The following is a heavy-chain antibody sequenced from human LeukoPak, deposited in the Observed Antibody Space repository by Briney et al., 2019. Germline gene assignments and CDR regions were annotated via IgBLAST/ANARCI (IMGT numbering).Heavy chain of an antibody. Sequence: SETLSLTCTVSGGSMSSYYWSWIRQPPGKGLEWIGYIYYSGSTSYNPSLKSRVTISVDTSKHQFSLKLSSVTAADTAVYYCARQYYYDSHTFDYWGQGTLVTVSS. CDR2: IYYSGST. D-gene: IGHD3-22*01. CDR3: ARQYYYDSHTFDY. V-gene: IGHV4-59*08. J-gene: IGHJ4*02. CDR1: GGSMSSYY.